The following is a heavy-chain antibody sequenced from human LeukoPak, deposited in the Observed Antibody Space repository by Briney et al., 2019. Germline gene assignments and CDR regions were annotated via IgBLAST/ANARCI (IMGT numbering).Heavy chain of an antibody. V-gene: IGHV1-69*06. D-gene: IGHD3-10*01. Sequence: GASVKVSCKASGGTFSSYAISWVRQAPGHGLEWMGGIIPIFGTANYAQKFQGRVTITADKPTSTAYIELSSLSAEDTAVYYCASSPVRGVVYGMEVWGKATTVTVSS. CDR3: ASSPVRGVVYGMEV. CDR2: IIPIFGTA. CDR1: GGTFSSYA. J-gene: IGHJ6*04.